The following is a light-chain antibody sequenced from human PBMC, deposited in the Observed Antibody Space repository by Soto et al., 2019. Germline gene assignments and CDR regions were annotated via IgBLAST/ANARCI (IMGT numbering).Light chain of an antibody. Sequence: QFVLAQPASVSGSPGQSITISCTGTGSDVGGYKYVSWYQQLPGKAPKLMIYDVSYRPSGVSNRFSGSKSGNTASLIISGLQAEDEADYYCSSYASSSPFVFGTGTKVTVL. CDR1: GSDVGGYKY. J-gene: IGLJ1*01. CDR2: DVS. V-gene: IGLV2-14*01. CDR3: SSYASSSPFV.